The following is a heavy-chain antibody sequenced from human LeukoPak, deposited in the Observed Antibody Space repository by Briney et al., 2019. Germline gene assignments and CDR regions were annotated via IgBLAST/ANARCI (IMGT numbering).Heavy chain of an antibody. V-gene: IGHV4-59*01. CDR3: ARGRDDYGDYGDFDY. CDR1: GDSISSYY. Sequence: SETLSLTCTVSGDSISSYYWNWIRQPPGKGLEWIGYIYYSGSTNYNPSLKSRVTISVDTSKNQFSLKLSSVTAADTAVYYCARGRDDYGDYGDFDYWGQGTLVTVSS. CDR2: IYYSGST. D-gene: IGHD4-17*01. J-gene: IGHJ4*02.